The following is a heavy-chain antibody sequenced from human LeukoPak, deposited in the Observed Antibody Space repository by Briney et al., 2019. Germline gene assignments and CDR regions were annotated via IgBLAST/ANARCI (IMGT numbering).Heavy chain of an antibody. D-gene: IGHD3-10*01. CDR3: ARVGTYGSGSYLSWLDY. V-gene: IGHV4-59*01. Sequence: SETLSLTCTVSGGSISSYYWSWIRHPPGKGLEWIGYLYYSGSTNYNPSLKSRVTISVDTSKNQFSLKLSSVTAADTAVYYCARVGTYGSGSYLSWLDYWGQGTLVTVSS. J-gene: IGHJ4*02. CDR1: GGSISSYY. CDR2: LYYSGST.